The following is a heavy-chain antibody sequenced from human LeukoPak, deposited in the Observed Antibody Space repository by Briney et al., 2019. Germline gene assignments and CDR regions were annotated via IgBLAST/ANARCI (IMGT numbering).Heavy chain of an antibody. CDR3: ARRRTSYYYASGSSRGYYYYMDV. V-gene: IGHV3-20*04. CDR2: INWNGGST. J-gene: IGHJ6*03. Sequence: GGSLRLSCTASGFTFDDYGMSWVRQAPGKGLEWVSGINWNGGSTGYADSVKGRFTISRDNAKNSLYLQMNSLRAEDTALYYCARRRTSYYYASGSSRGYYYYMDVWGKGTTVTISS. D-gene: IGHD3-10*01. CDR1: GFTFDDYG.